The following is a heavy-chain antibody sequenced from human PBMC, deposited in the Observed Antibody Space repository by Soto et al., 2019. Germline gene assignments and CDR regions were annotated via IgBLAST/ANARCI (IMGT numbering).Heavy chain of an antibody. CDR3: ARLRFIWLEWDLDF. CDR2: IKQDGSSK. CDR1: GFTFTSYW. V-gene: IGHV3-7*05. J-gene: IGHJ4*02. Sequence: EVQLVESGGGLVQPGGSLRLACAASGFTFTSYWMSWVRQAPGQGLEWVANIKQDGSSKYYGDSVKGRLTVSRDNAKASIYMQMDRLREDDTAVYRCARLRFIWLEWDLDFWGQGILVTVSS. D-gene: IGHD3-3*01.